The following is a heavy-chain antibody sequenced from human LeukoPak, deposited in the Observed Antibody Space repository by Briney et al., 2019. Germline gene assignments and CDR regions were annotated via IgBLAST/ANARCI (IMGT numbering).Heavy chain of an antibody. J-gene: IGHJ5*02. CDR1: GGSFSGYY. CDR2: INHSGST. CDR3: ARGLSGDSSGYHWFDP. V-gene: IGHV4-34*01. Sequence: SETLSLTCAVYGGSFSGYYWSWIRQPPGKGLEWIGEINHSGSTNYNPSLKSRVTISVDTSKNQFSLKLSSVTAADTAVYHCARGLSGDSSGYHWFDPWGQGTLVTVSS. D-gene: IGHD3-22*01.